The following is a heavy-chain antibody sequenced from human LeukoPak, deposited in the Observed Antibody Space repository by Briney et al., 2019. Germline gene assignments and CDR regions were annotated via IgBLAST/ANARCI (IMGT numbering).Heavy chain of an antibody. Sequence: QPGRSLRLSCAASGFTFSSYAMHWVRQAPGKGLEWVAVISYDGSNKYYADSVKGRFTISRNNSKNTLYLQMNSLRAEDTAVYYCARDRYDYGFDYWGQGTLVTVSS. CDR1: GFTFSSYA. D-gene: IGHD4-17*01. CDR2: ISYDGSNK. V-gene: IGHV3-30*04. J-gene: IGHJ4*02. CDR3: ARDRYDYGFDY.